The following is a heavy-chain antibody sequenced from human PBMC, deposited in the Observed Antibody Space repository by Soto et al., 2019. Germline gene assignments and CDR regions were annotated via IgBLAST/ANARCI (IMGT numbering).Heavy chain of an antibody. CDR2: FDPEDGET. V-gene: IGHV1-24*01. D-gene: IGHD3-10*02. CDR3: ATVDPTRFESFDY. J-gene: IGHJ4*02. CDR1: GYTLTELS. Sequence: GASVKVSCKVSGYTLTELSMHWVRQAPGKGLEWMGGFDPEDGETIYAQKFQGRVTMTEDTSTDTAYMELSSLGSEDTAVYYCATVDPTRFESFDYWGQGTLVTVAS.